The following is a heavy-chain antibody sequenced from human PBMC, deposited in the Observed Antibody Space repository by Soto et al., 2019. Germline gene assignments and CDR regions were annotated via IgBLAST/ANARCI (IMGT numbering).Heavy chain of an antibody. D-gene: IGHD3-16*01. Sequence: QVQLVQSGAEVRKPGASVKVSCKASGYTFSDYYIHWVRQAPGQGLEWMGWINPNSGGTKYAPKFQGGVTRTRDTSITTACMELSRLRSGATAVYYCAREPASAKPEGVDFWGQGTLVTVSS. J-gene: IGHJ4*02. V-gene: IGHV1-2*02. CDR3: AREPASAKPEGVDF. CDR1: GYTFSDYY. CDR2: INPNSGGT.